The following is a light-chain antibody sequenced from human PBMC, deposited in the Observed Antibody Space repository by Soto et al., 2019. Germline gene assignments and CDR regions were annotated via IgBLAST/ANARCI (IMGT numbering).Light chain of an antibody. V-gene: IGKV1-39*01. CDR2: AAS. Sequence: DIQMTQSPSSLSASVGDRVTITCRASQSISSYLNWYQQKPGKAPKLLIYAASSLQSGVPSRFSSSGSGTEFTLTISSLQPEYFATYYCQESYSTPRTFGPGTKVDIK. CDR1: QSISSY. CDR3: QESYSTPRT. J-gene: IGKJ3*01.